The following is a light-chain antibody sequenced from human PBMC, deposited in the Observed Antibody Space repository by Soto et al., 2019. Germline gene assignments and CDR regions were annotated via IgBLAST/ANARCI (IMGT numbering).Light chain of an antibody. Sequence: EIVLTQSPATLSLSPGERATLSCRASQSVSTYLAWYRQKPGRAPRLLIYDVSKRATGIPARFSGSGSGTDFTLTIGSLEPEDFAVYYCQQRGNWPWTFGQGTKVEIK. J-gene: IGKJ1*01. V-gene: IGKV3-11*01. CDR3: QQRGNWPWT. CDR2: DVS. CDR1: QSVSTY.